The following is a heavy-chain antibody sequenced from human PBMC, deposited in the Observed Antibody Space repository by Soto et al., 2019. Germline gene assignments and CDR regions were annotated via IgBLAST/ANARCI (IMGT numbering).Heavy chain of an antibody. Sequence: GGSLRLSCAASGFTFSSYAMSWVRQAPGKGLEWVSAISGSGGSTYYADSVKGRFTISRDNSKNTLYLQMNSLRAEDTAVYYCAKDVRNYYGSGSPRDNWFDPWGQGTLVTVS. V-gene: IGHV3-23*01. D-gene: IGHD3-10*01. CDR3: AKDVRNYYGSGSPRDNWFDP. CDR2: ISGSGGST. CDR1: GFTFSSYA. J-gene: IGHJ5*02.